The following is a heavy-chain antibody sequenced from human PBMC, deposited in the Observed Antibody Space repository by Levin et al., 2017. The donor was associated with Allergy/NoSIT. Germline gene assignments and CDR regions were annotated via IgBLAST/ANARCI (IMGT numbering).Heavy chain of an antibody. CDR3: ARDRGGGRYGDFDY. V-gene: IGHV1-18*01. Sequence: ASVKVSCKTSGYTFTTYGISWVRQAPGQGLEWMGWISAYNGNTDYAQSLQGRVTLTTDTSTSTAYMELTSLTSDDTAVYYCARDRGGGRYGDFDYWGQGTLVAVSS. CDR2: ISAYNGNT. J-gene: IGHJ4*02. D-gene: IGHD1-26*01. CDR1: GYTFTTYG.